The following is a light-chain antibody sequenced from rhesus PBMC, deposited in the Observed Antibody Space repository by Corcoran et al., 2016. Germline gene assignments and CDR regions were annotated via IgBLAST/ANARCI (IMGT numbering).Light chain of an antibody. Sequence: DIQMTQSPSSLSASVGDTVTITCRASQSIGNWLAWYQLKPGKAPKLLIYRASPLQNGVPSRFSGSGSGTYSSLTISGCPSEYFPSYPCHHFSSSPFTFGPGTKLDLK. CDR2: RAS. CDR3: HHFSSSPFT. J-gene: IGKJ3*01. CDR1: QSIGNW. V-gene: IGKV1-22*01.